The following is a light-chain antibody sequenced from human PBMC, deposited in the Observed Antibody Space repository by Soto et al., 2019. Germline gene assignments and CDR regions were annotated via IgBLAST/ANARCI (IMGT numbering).Light chain of an antibody. CDR1: SSDVGGYNY. CDR3: AAWDDSLNGPV. Sequence: QSVLTQPASVSGSPGQSITISCTGTSSDVGGYNYVSWYQQLPGTAPKLLIYTNNQRPSGVPDRFSGSKSDTSASLAISGLQSDDEADYYCAAWDDSLNGPVFGGGTKLTVL. CDR2: TNN. V-gene: IGLV1-44*01. J-gene: IGLJ2*01.